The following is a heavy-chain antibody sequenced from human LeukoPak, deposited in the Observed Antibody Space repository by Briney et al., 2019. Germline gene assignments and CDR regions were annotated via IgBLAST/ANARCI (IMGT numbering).Heavy chain of an antibody. CDR1: RCIILSYH. V-gene: IGHV4-4*07. J-gene: IGHJ5*02. D-gene: IGHD3-10*01. CDR3: ARAAHQYYGSGSYYNWFDP. CDR2: IYNSGST. Sequence: SETLSLTCIFSRCIILSYHWSWIGQPAWKGLEWIGRIYNSGSTNYNPSHKSLVTMSGHTSKTQFSLKLSSVTAAHTAVYYCARAAHQYYGSGSYYNWFDPWGQGTLVTVPS.